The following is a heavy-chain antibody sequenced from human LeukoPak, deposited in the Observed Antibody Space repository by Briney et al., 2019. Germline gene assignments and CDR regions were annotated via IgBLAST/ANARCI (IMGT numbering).Heavy chain of an antibody. V-gene: IGHV3-53*01. D-gene: IGHD3-16*01. CDR3: ARDWGAGDY. CDR2: IYSGGST. CDR1: GFTFSDYY. Sequence: GGSLRLSCAASGFTFSDYYMSWIRQAPGKGLEWVSVIYSGGSTYYADSVKGRFTISRDNSKNTLYLQMNSLRAEDTAVYYCARDWGAGDYWGQGTLVTVSS. J-gene: IGHJ4*02.